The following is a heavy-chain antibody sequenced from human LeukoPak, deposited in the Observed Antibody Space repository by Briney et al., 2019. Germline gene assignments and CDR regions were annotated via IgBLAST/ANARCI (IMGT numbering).Heavy chain of an antibody. CDR2: IIPILGIA. CDR3: ARPEFDWLSYGYDY. CDR1: GGTFSSYA. D-gene: IGHD3-9*01. Sequence: SSVKVSCKASGGTFSSYAISWVRQAPGQGLEWMGRIIPILGIANYAQKFQGRVTITADKSTSTAYMELSSLRSEDTAVYYCARPEFDWLSYGYDYWGQRTLVTVSS. J-gene: IGHJ4*02. V-gene: IGHV1-69*04.